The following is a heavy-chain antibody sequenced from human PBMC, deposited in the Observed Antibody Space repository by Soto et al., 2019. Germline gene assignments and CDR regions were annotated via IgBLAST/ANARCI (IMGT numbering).Heavy chain of an antibody. Sequence: QVQLVESGGGVVQPGRSLRLSCAASGFIFSNYGMQWVRQAPGKGLEWVAVIWYDGSNENHADSVKGRFTISRDNSRYTLYLQVNSLSPEDTAVYFCASDTRYVAWFPDYWGQGIMVTVSS. CDR3: ASDTRYVAWFPDY. CDR1: GFIFSNYG. J-gene: IGHJ4*02. V-gene: IGHV3-33*01. CDR2: IWYDGSNE. D-gene: IGHD3-9*01.